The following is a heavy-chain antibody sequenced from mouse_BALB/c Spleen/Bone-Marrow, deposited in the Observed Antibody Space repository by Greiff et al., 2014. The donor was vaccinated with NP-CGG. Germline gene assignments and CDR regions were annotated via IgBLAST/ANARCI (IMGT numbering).Heavy chain of an antibody. CDR1: GFTFSSYG. CDR3: ARGNYGNYVDYFDY. V-gene: IGHV5-6-3*01. J-gene: IGHJ2*01. CDR2: INSNGGST. D-gene: IGHD2-1*01. Sequence: EVNVVESGGGLVQPGGSLKLSCAASGFTFSSYGMSWVRQTPDNRLELVASINSNGGSTYYPDSVKGRFTISRDHAKNTLSLQMSSLKSEDTAMYYCARGNYGNYVDYFDYWGQGTTLTVSS.